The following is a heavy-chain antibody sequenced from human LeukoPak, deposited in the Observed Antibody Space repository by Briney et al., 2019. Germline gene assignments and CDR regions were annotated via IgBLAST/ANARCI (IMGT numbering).Heavy chain of an antibody. D-gene: IGHD5-12*01. Sequence: GGSLRLSCAASGFTFSSYAMNWVPQAPGKGLEWVSGISGSGGSTYYAVSVKGRFSISRDNSKNTLYPQMNSLRAEDTAVYYCAKDGYSGYAGPYYFDYWGQGTLVTVSS. CDR3: AKDGYSGYAGPYYFDY. CDR1: GFTFSSYA. CDR2: ISGSGGST. V-gene: IGHV3-23*01. J-gene: IGHJ4*02.